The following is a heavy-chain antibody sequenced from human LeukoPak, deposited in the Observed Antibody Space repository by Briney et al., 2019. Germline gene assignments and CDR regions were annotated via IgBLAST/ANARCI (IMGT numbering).Heavy chain of an antibody. CDR2: ISYDGSNK. J-gene: IGHJ3*02. D-gene: IGHD3-10*01. Sequence: GRSLRLSCAASGFTFSSYGMHWVRQASGKGLEWVAVISYDGSNKYYADSVKGRFTISRDNSKNTLYLQMNSLRAEDTAVYYCARVGIRDAFDIWGQGTMVTVSS. CDR3: ARVGIRDAFDI. V-gene: IGHV3-30*03. CDR1: GFTFSSYG.